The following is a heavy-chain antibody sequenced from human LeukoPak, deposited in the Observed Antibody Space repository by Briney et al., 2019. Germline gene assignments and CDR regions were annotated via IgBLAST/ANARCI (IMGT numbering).Heavy chain of an antibody. CDR2: ISSNGGST. J-gene: IGHJ5*02. Sequence: GGSLRLSCAASGFTFSSYAMHWVRQAPGKGLEYVSAISSNGGSTYYANSVKGRFTISRDNSKNTLYLQMGSLRAEDMAVYYCARDRGTGSYGGSGHNCFDPWGQGTLVIVSS. CDR3: ARDRGTGSYGGSGHNCFDP. D-gene: IGHD3-10*01. CDR1: GFTFSSYA. V-gene: IGHV3-64*01.